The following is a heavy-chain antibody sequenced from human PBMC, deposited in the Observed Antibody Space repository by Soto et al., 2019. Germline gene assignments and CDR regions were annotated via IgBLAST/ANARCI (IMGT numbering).Heavy chain of an antibody. J-gene: IGHJ4*02. V-gene: IGHV3-48*01. CDR3: AKRSRSSTFDY. D-gene: IGHD6-6*01. Sequence: GGSLRLSCAASGFTFSSYSMNWVRQAPGKGLEWVSYISSSSSTIYYADSVKGRFTISRDNAKNTLYLQMNSLRAEDTAVYYCAKRSRSSTFDYWGQGTLVTVSS. CDR2: ISSSSSTI. CDR1: GFTFSSYS.